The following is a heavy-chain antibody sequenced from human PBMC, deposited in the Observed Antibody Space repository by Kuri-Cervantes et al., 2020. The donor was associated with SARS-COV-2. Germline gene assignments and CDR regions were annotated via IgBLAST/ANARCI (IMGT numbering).Heavy chain of an antibody. CDR1: GFTFSSYA. Sequence: GESLKISCAASGFTFSSYAMSWVRQAPGQGLEWVSGISDSGDSTNYADSVKGRFTISRDNSKNTVYLEMDNLRADDTAVYYCAKDQLEQWLVYYYYMDVWGKGTTVTVSS. D-gene: IGHD6-19*01. CDR3: AKDQLEQWLVYYYYMDV. J-gene: IGHJ6*03. V-gene: IGHV3-23*01. CDR2: ISDSGDST.